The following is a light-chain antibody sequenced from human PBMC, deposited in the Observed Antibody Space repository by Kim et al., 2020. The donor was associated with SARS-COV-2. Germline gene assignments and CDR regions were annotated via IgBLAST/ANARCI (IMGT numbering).Light chain of an antibody. Sequence: QSVLTQAPSASGTPGQRVTISCSGSSSNIGKNYVYWYQQLPGTAPKLLIYSTFRRPSGVPDRFSGSKSGTSASLAIGGLRSEDEATYYCSAWDDSLRAVVFGGGTQLTVL. CDR1: SSNIGKNY. CDR2: STF. CDR3: SAWDDSLRAVV. V-gene: IGLV1-47*02. J-gene: IGLJ2*01.